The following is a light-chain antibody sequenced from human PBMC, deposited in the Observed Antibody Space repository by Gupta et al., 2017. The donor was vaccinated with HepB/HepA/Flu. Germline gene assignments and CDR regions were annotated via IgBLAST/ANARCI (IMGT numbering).Light chain of an antibody. J-gene: IGLJ2*01. CDR1: SGSVSTNYY. CDR3: LLYLRRGVVL. V-gene: IGLV8-61*01. CDR2: STK. Sequence: QAVVTQEPSFSVSPGGTVTLTCGLSSGSVSTNYYPTWYQPTPGQAPRTVIYSTKTRSSGVPERFSGSILGNKAALTITGAQAEDESDYYCLLYLRRGVVLFGGGTRLTVL.